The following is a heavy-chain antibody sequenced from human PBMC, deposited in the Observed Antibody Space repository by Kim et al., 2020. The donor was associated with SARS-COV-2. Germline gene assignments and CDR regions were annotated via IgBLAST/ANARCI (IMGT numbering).Heavy chain of an antibody. CDR2: IYPGDSDT. CDR3: ARHALEQNTIFGVVIIPGFFDY. D-gene: IGHD3-3*01. V-gene: IGHV5-51*01. CDR1: GYSFTSYW. J-gene: IGHJ4*02. Sequence: GESLKISCKGSGYSFTSYWIGWVRQMPGKGLEWMGIIYPGDSDTRYSPSFQGQVTISADKSISTAYLQWSSLKASDTAMYYCARHALEQNTIFGVVIIPGFFDYWGQGTLVTVSS.